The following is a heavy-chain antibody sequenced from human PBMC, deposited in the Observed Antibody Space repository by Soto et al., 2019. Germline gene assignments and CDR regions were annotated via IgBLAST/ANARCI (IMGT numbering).Heavy chain of an antibody. CDR2: ISSSSSTI. CDR3: VRDDPGLGMDY. V-gene: IGHV3-48*04. CDR1: GFTFSSYS. J-gene: IGHJ4*02. Sequence: SGGSLRLSCAASGFTFSSYSMNWVRQAPGKGLEWVSYISSSSSTIYYADSVKGRFTISRDNAKNTLYLQMNSLRAEDTAVYFCVRDDPGLGMDYWGLGTLVTVSS. D-gene: IGHD1-26*01.